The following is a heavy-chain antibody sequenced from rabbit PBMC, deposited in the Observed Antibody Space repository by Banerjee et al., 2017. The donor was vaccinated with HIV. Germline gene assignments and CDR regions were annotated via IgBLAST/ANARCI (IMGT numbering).Heavy chain of an antibody. J-gene: IGHJ6*01. CDR1: GFSFNNNYV. D-gene: IGHD1-1*01. V-gene: IGHV1S45*01. CDR3: ARDLACVIGWNFGL. Sequence: QEQLKESGGGPVQPEGSLTLTCTASGFSFNNNYVMCWVRQAPGKGLEWIACIYAGSSGSTYYASWAKGRFTISKTSSTTVTLQMTSLTAADTATYFCARDLACVIGWNFGLWGQGTLVTVS. CDR2: IYAGSSGST.